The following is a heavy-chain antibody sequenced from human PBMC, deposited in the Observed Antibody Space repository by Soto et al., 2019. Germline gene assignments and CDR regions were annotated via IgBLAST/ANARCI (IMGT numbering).Heavy chain of an antibody. J-gene: IGHJ6*04. CDR2: IYYSGST. CDR1: GGYIISYY. Sequence: PSETLCLTCTVAGGYIISYYWSWIRQPPGKGLEWIGYIYYSGSTNYNPSLKSRVTISVDTSKNQFSLKLSSVTAADTAVYYCARDFTTLDVWGKGTTVTVSS. V-gene: IGHV4-59*01. CDR3: ARDFTTLDV. D-gene: IGHD3-22*01.